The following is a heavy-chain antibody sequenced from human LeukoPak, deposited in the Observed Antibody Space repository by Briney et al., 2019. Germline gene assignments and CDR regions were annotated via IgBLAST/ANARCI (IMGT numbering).Heavy chain of an antibody. J-gene: IGHJ6*03. V-gene: IGHV4-61*02. CDR2: IYTSGST. Sequence: PSETLSLTCAVSGGSISSGSYYWSWIRQPAGKGLEWIGRIYTSGSTNYNPSLKSRVTISVDTSKNQFSLKLSSVTAADTAVYYCARASKLPPPGYYYMDVWGKGTTVTVSS. D-gene: IGHD1-7*01. CDR1: GGSISSGSYY. CDR3: ARASKLPPPGYYYMDV.